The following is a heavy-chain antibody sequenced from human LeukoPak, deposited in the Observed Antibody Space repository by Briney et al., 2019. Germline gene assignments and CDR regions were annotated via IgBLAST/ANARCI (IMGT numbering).Heavy chain of an antibody. CDR3: SASYSSGWSGYYFDY. CDR2: IYWSDDK. Sequence: SGPTLVKPTQTLTLTCNFSGFSLSTSGVGVGWIRQPPGKALEWLALIYWSDDKRYSPSLKSRLTITKDTSKNQVVLTMTNMDPVDTATYYCSASYSSGWSGYYFDYWGQGTLVTVSS. V-gene: IGHV2-5*01. D-gene: IGHD6-19*01. J-gene: IGHJ4*02. CDR1: GFSLSTSGVG.